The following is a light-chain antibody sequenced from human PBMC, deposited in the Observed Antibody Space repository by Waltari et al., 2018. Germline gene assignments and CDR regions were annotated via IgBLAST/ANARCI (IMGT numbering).Light chain of an antibody. Sequence: WYQQPPNKAPKLVIYDVSERPSGVSNRFSASKSGDTASLTISGLQAEDEADYYCSSYTSSNTWVFGGGTKVTVL. V-gene: IGLV2-14*04. CDR2: DVS. CDR3: SSYTSSNTWV. J-gene: IGLJ3*02.